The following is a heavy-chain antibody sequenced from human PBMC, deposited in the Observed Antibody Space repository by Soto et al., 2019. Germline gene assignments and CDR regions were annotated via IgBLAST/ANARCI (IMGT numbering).Heavy chain of an antibody. CDR2: IYHIGST. D-gene: IGHD6-13*01. CDR1: GGSISSPNL. Sequence: QVRLQESGPGLVKPSGTLSLTCAVSGGSISSPNLWTWVRQPPGKGLEWIGEIYHIGSTTFNPSLKSRVTVSVDKSKNHFSLKLSSVTAAGTAVYYCARSPRSIAAGGIDFWGQGILVTVSS. V-gene: IGHV4-4*02. J-gene: IGHJ4*01. CDR3: ARSPRSIAAGGIDF.